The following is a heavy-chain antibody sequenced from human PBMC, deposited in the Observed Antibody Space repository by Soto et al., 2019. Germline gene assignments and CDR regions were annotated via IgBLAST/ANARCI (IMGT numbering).Heavy chain of an antibody. J-gene: IGHJ6*02. CDR3: AKDRVWGSYRYDDYYYYGMDV. V-gene: IGHV3-30*18. CDR1: GFTFSSYG. Sequence: QVQLVESGGGVVQPGRSLRLSCAASGFTFSSYGMHWVRQAPGKGLEWVAVISYDGSNKYYADSVKGRFTISRDNSKNTLYLQMNSLRAEDTAVYYCAKDRVWGSYRYDDYYYYGMDVWGQGTTVTVSS. D-gene: IGHD3-16*02. CDR2: ISYDGSNK.